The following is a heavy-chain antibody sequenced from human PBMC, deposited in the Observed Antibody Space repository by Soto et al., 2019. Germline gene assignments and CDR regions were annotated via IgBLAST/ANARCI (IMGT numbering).Heavy chain of an antibody. V-gene: IGHV5-10-1*01. CDR2: IDPSDSYT. D-gene: IGHD2-8*01. J-gene: IGHJ6*02. Sequence: GESLKISCKGSGYSFTTYWISWVRQVPGKGLQRMGRIDPSDSYTTYSPSFQGHVSISTDKSISTAYLQWSSLKASDTATYYCERRPYATYNYSGVDVWGQGTTVTVSS. CDR3: ERRPYATYNYSGVDV. CDR1: GYSFTTYW.